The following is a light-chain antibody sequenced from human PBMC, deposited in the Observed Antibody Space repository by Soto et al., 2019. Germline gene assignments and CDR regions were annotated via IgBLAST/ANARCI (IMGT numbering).Light chain of an antibody. Sequence: DIQMTQSPSSLSASVGDRVTITCQASQDISNYLNWYQQKPGKAPKLLIYDPSNLETGVPSRFSGSGSGTDVTFTISSLQPDDIATYYCQQYDNPNLTVTFGGGTKVEIK. V-gene: IGKV1-33*01. CDR1: QDISNY. CDR3: QQYDNPNLTVT. J-gene: IGKJ4*01. CDR2: DPS.